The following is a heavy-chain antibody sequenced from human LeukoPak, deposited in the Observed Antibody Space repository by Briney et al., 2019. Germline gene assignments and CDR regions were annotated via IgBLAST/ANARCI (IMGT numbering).Heavy chain of an antibody. CDR3: ARELSPRDGKGYYFDY. CDR1: GGSISSGSYY. V-gene: IGHV4-61*02. D-gene: IGHD2-21*02. J-gene: IGHJ4*02. Sequence: PSETLSLTCTVSGGSISSGSYYWSWIRQPAGKALEWIGRIYSSGSTNYNPSLKSRVIISADTSKNQFSLKLSSVTAADTAMYYCARELSPRDGKGYYFDYWGQGTLVTVSS. CDR2: IYSSGST.